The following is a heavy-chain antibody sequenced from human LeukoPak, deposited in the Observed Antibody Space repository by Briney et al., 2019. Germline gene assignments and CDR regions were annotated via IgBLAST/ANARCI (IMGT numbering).Heavy chain of an antibody. J-gene: IGHJ4*02. V-gene: IGHV1-2*02. CDR2: INPNSGGT. CDR1: GYTFTGYY. CDR3: ARDLVRGVPLGY. D-gene: IGHD3-10*01. Sequence: ASVKVPCKASGYTFTGYYMHWVRQAPGQGLEWMGWINPNSGGTNYAQKFQGRVTMTRDTSISTAYMELSRLRSDDRAVYYCARDLVRGVPLGYWGQGTLVTVSS.